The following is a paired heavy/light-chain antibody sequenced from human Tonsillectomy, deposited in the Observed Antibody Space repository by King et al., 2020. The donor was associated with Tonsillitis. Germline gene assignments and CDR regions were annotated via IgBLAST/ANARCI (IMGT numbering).Light chain of an antibody. CDR2: GAS. J-gene: IGKJ2*01. V-gene: IGKV3-15*01. CDR1: QSVGSS. CDR3: QQYNNWPPYT. Sequence: EIAISQSPATLSVSPGESATLSCRASQSVGSSLAWYQQKPGQAPRLLIFGASTRATGIPARFSGSGFGTEFTLTISSLQSEDFAVYYCQQYNNWPPYTFGQGTKVDIK.
Heavy chain of an antibody. J-gene: IGHJ4*02. Sequence: QVQLVESGGGVVQPGRSLRLSCAASGFTFSGYGMHWVRQTPGKGLEWVALMSYDGTIEYYADSVKGRFTISRDNSKNTLFLQLNSLRAEDTAVYYCGRDRGYSYGRPIDHWGQGTLVTVSS. CDR3: GRDRGYSYGRPIDH. CDR2: MSYDGTIE. V-gene: IGHV3-30*01. CDR1: GFTFSGYG. D-gene: IGHD5-18*01.